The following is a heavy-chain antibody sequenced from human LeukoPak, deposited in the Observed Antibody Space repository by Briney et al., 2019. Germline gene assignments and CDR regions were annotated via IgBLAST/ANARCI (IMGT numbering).Heavy chain of an antibody. D-gene: IGHD6-6*01. CDR2: IYYSGST. J-gene: IGHJ4*02. V-gene: IGHV4-59*01. CDR3: AREYSSSSGDYFDY. CDR1: GGSISSYY. Sequence: SETLSLTCTVSGGSISSYYWSWIRQPPGKGLEWIGYIYYSGSTNYNPSLKSRVTISVDTSKNQFSQKLSSVTAADTAVYYCAREYSSSSGDYFDYWGQGTLVTVSS.